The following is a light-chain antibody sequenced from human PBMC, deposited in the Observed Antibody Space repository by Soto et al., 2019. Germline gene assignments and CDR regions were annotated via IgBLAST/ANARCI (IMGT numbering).Light chain of an antibody. J-gene: IGKJ4*01. V-gene: IGKV1-17*01. Sequence: DIQMTQSPSSLSASVGDGVTIACRASRDLGNDLGWYQQKPGEAPKRLISFASSLESGVPSRFSGSGSGTGFTLAISSLQPEDFATYYCLQYHSYPRTFGGGTKVEI. CDR1: RDLGND. CDR3: LQYHSYPRT. CDR2: FAS.